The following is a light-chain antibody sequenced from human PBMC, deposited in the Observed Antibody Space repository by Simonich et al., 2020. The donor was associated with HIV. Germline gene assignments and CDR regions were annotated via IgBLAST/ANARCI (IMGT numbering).Light chain of an antibody. CDR3: QHYNNYLYT. CDR1: QSMSSW. CDR2: KTS. Sequence: DIQMTQSPSTLSASVGDRVTITCRTSQSMSSWLAWYQQNPGKAPKLLIYKTSTLEIGVPSRFSGSGSVTEFTLTISSLQPDDFATYYCQHYNNYLYTFGQGTKLEI. J-gene: IGKJ2*01. V-gene: IGKV1-5*03.